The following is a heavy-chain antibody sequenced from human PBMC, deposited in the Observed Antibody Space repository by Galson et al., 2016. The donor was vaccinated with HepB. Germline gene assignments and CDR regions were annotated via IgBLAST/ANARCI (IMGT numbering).Heavy chain of an antibody. CDR2: MWYGGSDK. CDR1: GFTFSSYG. J-gene: IGHJ3*02. CDR3: ARDPMDI. Sequence: SLRLSCAASGFTFSSYGMHWVRQAPGKGLEWVAVMWYGGSDKYYADSVKGRFTISRDNSKNTLSPQMNSLRVEDTAVYYCARDPMDIWGQGTVVTVSS. V-gene: IGHV3-33*01.